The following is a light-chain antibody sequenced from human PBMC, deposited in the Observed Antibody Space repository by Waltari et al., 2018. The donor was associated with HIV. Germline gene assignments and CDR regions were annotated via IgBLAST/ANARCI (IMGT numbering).Light chain of an antibody. V-gene: IGKV3D-15*01. J-gene: IGKJ5*01. CDR3: QQYYKWPLT. CDR2: GAS. Sequence: ETAMIQSPDTLPVSPGEKATLSCSASESVNSNLAWYQQKPGQAPRLLNFGASTRATGIAARFSGSASGTEFTLTISRLQSEDFAVYYCQQYYKWPLTFGQGTRLEIK. CDR1: ESVNSN.